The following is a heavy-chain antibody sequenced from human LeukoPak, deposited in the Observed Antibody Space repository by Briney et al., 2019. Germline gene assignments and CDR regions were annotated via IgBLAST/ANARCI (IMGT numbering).Heavy chain of an antibody. CDR1: GFTFSSYA. CDR2: ISYDGSNK. Sequence: GGSLRLSCAASGFTFSSYAMHWVRQAPGRGPEWVAVISYDGSNKYYADSVKGRFTISRDNSKNTLYLQMNSLRAEDTAVYYCARDRIEYQLLYGWFDPWGQGTLVTVSS. CDR3: ARDRIEYQLLYGWFDP. V-gene: IGHV3-30-3*01. J-gene: IGHJ5*02. D-gene: IGHD2-2*02.